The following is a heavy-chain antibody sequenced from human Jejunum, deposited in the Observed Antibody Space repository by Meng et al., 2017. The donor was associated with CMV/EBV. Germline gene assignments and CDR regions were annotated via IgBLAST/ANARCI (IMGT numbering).Heavy chain of an antibody. CDR2: IKSKTDGGTT. D-gene: IGHD3-10*01. Sequence: FSLDNAWMTWVRQTPGRGLEWVGLIKSKTDGGTTDYAAPVKGRFTISRDDSKNTMFLQMNSLKTEDAALYYCATGAGLGNPYYFDYWGQGTLVTVSS. CDR1: FSLDNAW. CDR3: ATGAGLGNPYYFDY. J-gene: IGHJ4*02. V-gene: IGHV3-15*01.